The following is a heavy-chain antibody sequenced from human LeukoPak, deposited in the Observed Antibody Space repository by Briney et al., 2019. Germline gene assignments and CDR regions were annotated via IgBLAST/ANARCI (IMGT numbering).Heavy chain of an antibody. CDR1: GGTFSSYA. Sequence: SVKVSCKASGGTFSSYAISWVRQAPGQGLEWMGGIIPIFGTANYAQKFQGRVTITADESTSTAYMELSSLRSEDTAVYYCARDTGYYDSGGKHDAFDIWGQGTMVTVSS. J-gene: IGHJ3*02. CDR2: IIPIFGTA. D-gene: IGHD3-22*01. V-gene: IGHV1-69*13. CDR3: ARDTGYYDSGGKHDAFDI.